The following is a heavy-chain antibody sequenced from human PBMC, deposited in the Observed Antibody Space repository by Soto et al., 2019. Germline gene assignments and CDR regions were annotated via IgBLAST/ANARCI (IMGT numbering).Heavy chain of an antibody. Sequence: GESLKISCRGYVYSFTSYWIGWVRQMSGKGLEWMGIIYPGDSNTRYSPSFQGQVTISADKSISTAYLQWSSLKASDTAMYYCARRFSSAYYIEWGQGTMVTVSS. D-gene: IGHD3-22*01. CDR1: VYSFTSYW. CDR2: IYPGDSNT. V-gene: IGHV5-51*01. CDR3: ARRFSSAYYIE. J-gene: IGHJ3*01.